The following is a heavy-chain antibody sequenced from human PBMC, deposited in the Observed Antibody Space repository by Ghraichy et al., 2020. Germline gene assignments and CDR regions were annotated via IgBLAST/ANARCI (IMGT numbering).Heavy chain of an antibody. D-gene: IGHD6-19*01. CDR2: IYWNDDK. CDR1: GFSLSTSGVG. V-gene: IGHV2-5*01. Sequence: SGPTLVKPTQTLTLTCTFSGFSLSTSGVGVGWIRQPPGKALEWLALIYWNDDKRYSPSLKSRLTITKDTSKNQVVLTMTNMDPVDTATYFCAHSGHNSGWSSYYYYYYMDVWGKGTTVTVSS. CDR3: AHSGHNSGWSSYYYYYYMDV. J-gene: IGHJ6*03.